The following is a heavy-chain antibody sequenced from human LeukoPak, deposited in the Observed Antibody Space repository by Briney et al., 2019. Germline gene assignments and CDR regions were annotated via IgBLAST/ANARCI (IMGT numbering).Heavy chain of an antibody. V-gene: IGHV3-21*01. J-gene: IGHJ4*02. CDR1: GFTFSSYS. D-gene: IGHD2-2*01. CDR2: ISSSSSYI. CDR3: ARGELGYCSSTSCYRDFDY. Sequence: AGGSLRLSCAASGFTFSSYSMNWVRQAPGKGLEWVSSISSSSSYIYYADSVKGRFTISRDNAKNSLYLQMNSLRAEDTAVYYCARGELGYCSSTSCYRDFDYWGQGTLVTVSS.